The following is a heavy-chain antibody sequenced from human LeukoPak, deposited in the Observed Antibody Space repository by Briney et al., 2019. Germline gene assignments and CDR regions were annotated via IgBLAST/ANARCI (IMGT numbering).Heavy chain of an antibody. CDR2: IYYSGST. J-gene: IGHJ3*02. V-gene: IGHV4-59*01. D-gene: IGHD5-18*01. CDR1: GGSISSYY. Sequence: SETLSLTCTASGGSISSYYWSWIRQPPGKGLEWIGYIYYSGSTSYNPSLKSRVTISVDTSKNQISLKLSSVTAADTAVYYCARDLGVMVRAFDIWGQGTMVTVSS. CDR3: ARDLGVMVRAFDI.